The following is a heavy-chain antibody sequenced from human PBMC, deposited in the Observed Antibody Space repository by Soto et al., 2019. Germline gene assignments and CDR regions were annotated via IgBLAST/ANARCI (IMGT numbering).Heavy chain of an antibody. D-gene: IGHD2-15*01. V-gene: IGHV1-69*01. CDR3: VIGTRNSSNCNF. Sequence: QVQVVQSGAEVKKPGSSVKVSCKASGGTFSNYAITWVRQAPGHGLEWVGGIIPLTETPVYAQTVQRRLTITADEITSPAHMALSSLRSDDTAIYNSVIGTRNSSNCNFWCQGTLLTVPS. CDR1: GGTFSNYA. J-gene: IGHJ4*02. CDR2: IIPLTETP.